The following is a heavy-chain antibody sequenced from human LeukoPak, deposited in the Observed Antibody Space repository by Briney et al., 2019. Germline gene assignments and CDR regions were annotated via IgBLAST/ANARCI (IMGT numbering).Heavy chain of an antibody. D-gene: IGHD3-22*01. CDR3: AKQHRSYYDSSGYPPGGYFQH. J-gene: IGHJ1*01. Sequence: PGRSLRLSCAASGFTFSSYAMSWVRQAPGKGLEWVSAISGSDGSTYYADSVKGRFTISRDNSKNTLYLQMNSLRAEDTAVYYCAKQHRSYYDSSGYPPGGYFQHWGQGTLVTVSS. CDR1: GFTFSSYA. V-gene: IGHV3-23*01. CDR2: ISGSDGST.